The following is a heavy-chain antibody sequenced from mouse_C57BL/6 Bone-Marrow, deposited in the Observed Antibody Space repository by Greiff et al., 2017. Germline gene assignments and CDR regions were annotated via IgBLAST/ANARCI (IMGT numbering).Heavy chain of an antibody. CDR1: GFNFKNTY. Sequence: VQLQQSVAELVRPGASVKLSCTASGFNFKNTYMHWVKQRPEQGLEWIGKIDPANGNTKYAPKFQGKATLTADTSSNTAYLQLSSLTAEDTAIYYCAREGDLDYWGQGTTLTVSS. CDR3: AREGDLDY. CDR2: IDPANGNT. V-gene: IGHV14-3*01. J-gene: IGHJ2*01.